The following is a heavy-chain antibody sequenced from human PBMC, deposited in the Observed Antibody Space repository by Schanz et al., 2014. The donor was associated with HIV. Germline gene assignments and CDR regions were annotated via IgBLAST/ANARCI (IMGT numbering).Heavy chain of an antibody. J-gene: IGHJ6*02. Sequence: QVQLVQSGAEVKKPGASVRVSCKASGYNFGNLDINWVRQATGQGLEWLGWMNPGSGNTGYAWKFQGRVTMTRDTSIRTAYMELSSLKSEDTAVYYCARGPKWEGLMDVWGQGTTVIVSS. CDR1: GYNFGNLD. CDR2: MNPGSGNT. D-gene: IGHD1-26*01. V-gene: IGHV1-8*02. CDR3: ARGPKWEGLMDV.